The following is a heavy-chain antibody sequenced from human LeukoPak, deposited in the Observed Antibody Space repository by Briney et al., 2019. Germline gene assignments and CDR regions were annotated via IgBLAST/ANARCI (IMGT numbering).Heavy chain of an antibody. CDR3: ATDREGDPSAYYLV. Sequence: GGSLRLSCAASGFTFSGYAMSWVRQAPGKGLEWVSTISDNGGRTYYADSVKGRFTISRDNSKNTLFLQMNSLRAEDSAVYYCATDREGDPSAYYLVGGQGTLITVSS. D-gene: IGHD3-22*01. J-gene: IGHJ4*02. V-gene: IGHV3-23*01. CDR1: GFTFSGYA. CDR2: ISDNGGRT.